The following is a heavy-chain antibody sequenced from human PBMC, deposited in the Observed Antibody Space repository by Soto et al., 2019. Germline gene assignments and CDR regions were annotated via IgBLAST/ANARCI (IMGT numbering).Heavy chain of an antibody. CDR1: GGSISNYY. CDR2: IYTSGST. V-gene: IGHV4-4*07. CDR3: ARERREEIHDGYDLDY. Sequence: QVQLQESGPGLVKPSETLSLTRTVSGGSISNYYWSWIRQPAGKGLEWIGRIYTSGSTDYNPSLKRRVSISIDTSKNQFSLKVTSMTAADTAVYYCARERREEIHDGYDLDYWGQGTLVTVSS. D-gene: IGHD5-12*01. J-gene: IGHJ4*02.